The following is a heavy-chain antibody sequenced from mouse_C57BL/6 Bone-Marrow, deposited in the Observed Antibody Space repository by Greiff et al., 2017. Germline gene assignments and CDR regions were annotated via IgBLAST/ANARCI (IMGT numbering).Heavy chain of an antibody. J-gene: IGHJ3*01. CDR3: AKGPYYYGSSLAY. D-gene: IGHD1-1*01. CDR2: IWRGGST. V-gene: IGHV2-5*01. Sequence: QVQLKESGPGLVQPSQSLSITCTVSGFSLTSYGVHWVRQSPGKGLAWLGVIWRGGSTDYNAAFMSRLSITKDNSKSQVFFKMNSLQADDTAIYYCAKGPYYYGSSLAYWGQGTLVTVSA. CDR1: GFSLTSYG.